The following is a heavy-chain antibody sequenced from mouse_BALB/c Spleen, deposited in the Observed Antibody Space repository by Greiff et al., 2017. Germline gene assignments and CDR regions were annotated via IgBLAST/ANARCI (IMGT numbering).Heavy chain of an antibody. CDR1: GFTFSSYG. CDR2: ISSGGSYT. Sequence: EVNVVESGGDLVKPGGSLKLSCAASGFTFSSYGMSWVRQTPDKRLEWVATISSGGSYTYYPDSVKGRFTISRDNAKNTLYLQMSSLKSEDTAMYYCARHDYYGSEYYFDYWGQGTTLTVSS. CDR3: ARHDYYGSEYYFDY. V-gene: IGHV5-6*01. J-gene: IGHJ2*01. D-gene: IGHD1-1*01.